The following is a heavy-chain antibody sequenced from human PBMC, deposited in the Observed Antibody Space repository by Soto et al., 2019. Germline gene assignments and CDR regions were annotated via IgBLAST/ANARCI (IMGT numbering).Heavy chain of an antibody. V-gene: IGHV1-18*01. CDR1: GYTFTSYG. Sequence: QVQLVQSGAEVKKPGASVKVSCKASGYTFTSYGISWVRQAPGQGLEWMGWISAYNGNTNYVQKLQGRVTMTTDTSTSTADMELRSLRSNDTAVNCCATAASRKYYCDYWGQGTLVTVSS. CDR2: ISAYNGNT. CDR3: ATAASRKYYCDY. D-gene: IGHD2-2*01. J-gene: IGHJ4*02.